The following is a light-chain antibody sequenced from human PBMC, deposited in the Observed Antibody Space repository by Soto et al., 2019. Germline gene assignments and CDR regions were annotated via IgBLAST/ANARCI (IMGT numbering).Light chain of an antibody. CDR3: QQRSNWPLLT. V-gene: IGKV3-11*01. CDR2: DAS. Sequence: EIVLTQSPATPSLSPGQRATLSCRASQSVSRYLAWYQQKPGQAPRLLIYDASNRATGIPARFSGSGSGTDFTLTISSLEPEDFAVYYCQQRSNWPLLTFGGGTKVEIK. CDR1: QSVSRY. J-gene: IGKJ4*01.